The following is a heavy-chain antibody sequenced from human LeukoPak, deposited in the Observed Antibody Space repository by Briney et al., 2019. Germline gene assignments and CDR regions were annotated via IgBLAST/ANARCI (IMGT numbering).Heavy chain of an antibody. CDR2: IIPIFGTA. CDR1: RGTFSSYA. D-gene: IGHD6-19*01. J-gene: IGHJ6*02. V-gene: IGHV1-69*01. Sequence: GATVKVSCKASRGTFSSYAISWVRQAPGQGLEWMGGIIPIFGTANYAQKFQGRVTITADESTSTAYMELSSLRSEDTAVYYCARVFGGGIAVAGHSDYYYYYGMDVWGQGTTVTVSS. CDR3: ARVFGGGIAVAGHSDYYYYYGMDV.